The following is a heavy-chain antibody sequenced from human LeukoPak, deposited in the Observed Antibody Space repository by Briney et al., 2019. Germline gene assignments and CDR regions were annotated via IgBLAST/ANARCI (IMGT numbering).Heavy chain of an antibody. CDR3: ARHRDTAMLHDY. CDR1: GGSISSYY. J-gene: IGHJ4*02. Sequence: SETLSFTCTVSGGSISSYYWSWIRQPPGKGLEWIGYIYYSGSTNYNPSLKSRVTISVDTSKNQFSLKLSSVTAADTAVYYCARHRDTAMLHDYWGQGTLVTVSS. CDR2: IYYSGST. V-gene: IGHV4-59*08. D-gene: IGHD5-18*01.